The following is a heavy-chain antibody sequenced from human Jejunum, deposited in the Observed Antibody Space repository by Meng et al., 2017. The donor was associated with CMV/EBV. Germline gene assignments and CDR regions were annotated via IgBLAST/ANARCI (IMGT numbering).Heavy chain of an antibody. CDR3: AKDYTNTWSNYFDY. D-gene: IGHD6-13*01. CDR2: MRFGGDDV. CDR1: GFAFRTLG. V-gene: IGHV3-30*02. Sequence: SGFAFRTLGRHWVRQAPGRGLEWLAFMRFGGDDVHYADSVRGRFTVSRDNSRNTLYLQMDSLRPGDTALYYCAKDYTNTWSNYFDYWGRGTLVTVSS. J-gene: IGHJ4*02.